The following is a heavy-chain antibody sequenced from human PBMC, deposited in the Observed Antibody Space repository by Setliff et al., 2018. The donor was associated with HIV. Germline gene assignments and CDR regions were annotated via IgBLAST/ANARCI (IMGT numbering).Heavy chain of an antibody. V-gene: IGHV4-4*07. J-gene: IGHJ6*03. CDR1: GVSISNYY. CDR2: IYTSGNT. Sequence: SETLSLTCTVSGVSISNYYWSWIRQPAGKGLEWIGRIYTSGNTNYNPSLKSRVTMSVDTSKNQFSLKLTSVSAADTAVYYCARGVAAAGMLMDVWGKGTTVTSP. D-gene: IGHD6-13*01. CDR3: ARGVAAAGMLMDV.